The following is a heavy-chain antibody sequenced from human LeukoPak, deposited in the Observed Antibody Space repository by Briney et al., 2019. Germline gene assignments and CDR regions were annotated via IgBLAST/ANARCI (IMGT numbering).Heavy chain of an antibody. D-gene: IGHD2-15*01. Sequence: QAGGSLRLSCAASGFTFSSYAMSWVRQAPGKGLEWVSAISGSGGSTYCADSVKGRFTISRDNSKNTLYLQMNSLRAEDTAVYYCAKEGAGTPLYNWFDPWGQGTLVTVSS. J-gene: IGHJ5*02. CDR1: GFTFSSYA. V-gene: IGHV3-23*01. CDR2: ISGSGGST. CDR3: AKEGAGTPLYNWFDP.